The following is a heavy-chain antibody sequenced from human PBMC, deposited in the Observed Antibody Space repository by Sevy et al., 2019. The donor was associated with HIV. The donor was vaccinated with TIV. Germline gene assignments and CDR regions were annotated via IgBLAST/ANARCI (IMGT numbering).Heavy chain of an antibody. V-gene: IGHV1-2*02. CDR1: GYTFTASY. Sequence: ASVKVSCKASGYTFTASYMHWVRQAPGQGLEWMGWINLNSGGTDYAQKFQGRVTMTRDTSISTTYMELTRLTSDDTAGYDCARDPDEYSSSLEGMDVWGQGTSVTVSS. CDR3: ARDPDEYSSSLEGMDV. J-gene: IGHJ6*02. D-gene: IGHD6-6*01. CDR2: INLNSGGT.